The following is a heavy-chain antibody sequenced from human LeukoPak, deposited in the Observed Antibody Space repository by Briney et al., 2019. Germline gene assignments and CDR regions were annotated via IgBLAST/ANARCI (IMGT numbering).Heavy chain of an antibody. J-gene: IGHJ4*02. V-gene: IGHV4-39*01. CDR3: AGGRRPNYYGSGNYLGLFDY. CDR1: GGSISSSSYY. CDR2: IYYSGST. Sequence: PSETLSLTCTVSGGSISSSSYYWGWIRQPPGKGLEWIGSIYYSGSTYYNPSLKSRVTISVDTSKNQFSLKLSSVTAADTAVYYCAGGRRPNYYGSGNYLGLFDYWGQGTLVTVSS. D-gene: IGHD3-10*01.